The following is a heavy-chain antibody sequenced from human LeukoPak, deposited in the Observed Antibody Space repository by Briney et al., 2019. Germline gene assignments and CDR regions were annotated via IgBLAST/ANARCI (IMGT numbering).Heavy chain of an antibody. CDR3: ARDQYDTWSQRGNFDS. CDR2: ISGSGGST. D-gene: IGHD3-3*01. CDR1: GFTFSSYA. V-gene: IGHV3-23*01. Sequence: PGGSLRLSCAASGFTFSSYAMSWVRQAPGKGLEWVSAISGSGGSTYYADSVKGRFTISRDNTKNSLYLQMNSLRVEDTAVFYCARDQYDTWSQRGNFDSWGQGTLVIVSS. J-gene: IGHJ4*02.